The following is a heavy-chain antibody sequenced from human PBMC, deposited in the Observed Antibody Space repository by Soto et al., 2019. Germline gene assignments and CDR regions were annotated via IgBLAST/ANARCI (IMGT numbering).Heavy chain of an antibody. CDR2: ISAYNGNT. D-gene: IGHD5-18*01. CDR3: ARERYSYGYNWFDP. CDR1: GYTFTSYG. V-gene: IGHV1-18*01. J-gene: IGHJ5*02. Sequence: EASVKVSCKASGYTFTSYGISWVRQAPGQGLEWMGWISAYNGNTNYAQKLQGRVTMTTDTSTSTAYMELRSLRSDDTAVYYCARERYSYGYNWFDPWGQGTLVTVSS.